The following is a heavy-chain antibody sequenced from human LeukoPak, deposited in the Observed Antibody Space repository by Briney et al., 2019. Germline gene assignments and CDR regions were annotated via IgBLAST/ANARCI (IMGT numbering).Heavy chain of an antibody. Sequence: PGGSLRLSCAASGFTFSSYSMNWVRQAPGKGLEWVSFIHSSSSPIYYADSVKGRFTVSRDNAKNSLYLQMNSLRAEDTAVYYCARETWFDPCGQGTLVTVSS. V-gene: IGHV3-48*01. J-gene: IGHJ5*02. CDR2: IHSSSSPI. CDR1: GFTFSSYS. CDR3: ARETWFDP.